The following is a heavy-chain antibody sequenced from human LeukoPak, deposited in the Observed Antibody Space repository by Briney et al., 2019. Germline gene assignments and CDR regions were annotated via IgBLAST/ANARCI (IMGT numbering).Heavy chain of an antibody. V-gene: IGHV4-39*01. Sequence: SETLSLTCTVSGDTINTKSYYWGWIRQPPGKGLEWIGSIYYSGNTYYNPSLKSRVTLSIDTSKNQFSLRLSSVTAADTAVYYCARHSYGTFDYWGQGTLVTVSS. CDR3: ARHSYGTFDY. J-gene: IGHJ4*02. CDR1: GDTINTKSYY. CDR2: IYYSGNT. D-gene: IGHD5-18*01.